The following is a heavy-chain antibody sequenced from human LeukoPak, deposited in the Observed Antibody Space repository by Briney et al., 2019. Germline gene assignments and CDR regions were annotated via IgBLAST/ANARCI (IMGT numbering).Heavy chain of an antibody. CDR1: GFTFSSYS. Sequence: PGGSLRLFCAASGFTFSSYSMNWVRQAPGKGLEWVSSISSSSSYIYYADSVKGRFTISRDNAKNSLYLQMNSLRAEDTAVYYCTRDASWFGDPYYFDYWGQGTLVTVSS. V-gene: IGHV3-21*01. D-gene: IGHD3-10*01. CDR2: ISSSSSYI. J-gene: IGHJ4*02. CDR3: TRDASWFGDPYYFDY.